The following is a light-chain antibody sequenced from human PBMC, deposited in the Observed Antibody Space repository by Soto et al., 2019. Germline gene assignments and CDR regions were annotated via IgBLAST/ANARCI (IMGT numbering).Light chain of an antibody. V-gene: IGKV3-20*01. Sequence: EIVLTQSPGTLSLSPGERATLSCRASQSVGSSLSWYQRKPGQAPRLLFYGAYNRATAIPDRFSGSGFGTDFTLTITRLEPEDFAVYYCQQYGDSPQTFGPGTKVEI. CDR3: QQYGDSPQT. J-gene: IGKJ1*01. CDR1: QSVGSS. CDR2: GAY.